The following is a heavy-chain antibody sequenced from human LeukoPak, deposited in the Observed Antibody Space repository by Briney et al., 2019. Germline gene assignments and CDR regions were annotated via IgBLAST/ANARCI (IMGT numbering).Heavy chain of an antibody. CDR3: VSGRMSEDGLDF. CDR2: ISSSGNT. Sequence: GGSLRLSCEASGFTFGRSAMTWVRQTPGKGLEWFSSISSSGNTYYADSVKGRFTISRDNSKNLVNLQMNSLRAEDTAIYYCVSGRMSEDGLDFWGQGSLVTVSS. V-gene: IGHV3-23*01. D-gene: IGHD5-24*01. J-gene: IGHJ4*02. CDR1: GFTFGRSA.